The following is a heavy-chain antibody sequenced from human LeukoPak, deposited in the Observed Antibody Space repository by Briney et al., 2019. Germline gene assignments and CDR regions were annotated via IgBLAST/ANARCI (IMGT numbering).Heavy chain of an antibody. CDR2: IKHGASEK. CDR1: GFTFSSYW. J-gene: IGHJ4*02. D-gene: IGHD3-10*01. V-gene: IGHV3-7*04. CDR3: ARGYGSGSYTPTKN. Sequence: PGGSLRLSCAASGFTFSSYWMSWVRQAPGKGLEWVANIKHGASEKYYVDSVEGRFTISRDDAKNSLYLEMNSLRVEDTPVYYCARGYGSGSYTPTKNWGQGVLVTVSS.